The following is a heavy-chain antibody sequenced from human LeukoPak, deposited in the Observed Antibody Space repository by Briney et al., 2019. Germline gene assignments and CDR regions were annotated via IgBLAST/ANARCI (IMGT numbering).Heavy chain of an antibody. CDR1: GFTFSDYW. D-gene: IGHD1-26*01. V-gene: IGHV3-7*01. CDR3: ARDGVIVGAIWSADY. J-gene: IGHJ4*02. CDR2: INEDGSEA. Sequence: GGSLRLSCAASGFTFSDYWMSWVRQTPGKGLEWVANINEDGSEAYYVDSVKGRFTISRDNAKSSLYLQMNSLRGEDTAVYYCARDGVIVGAIWSADYWGQGTLVTVSS.